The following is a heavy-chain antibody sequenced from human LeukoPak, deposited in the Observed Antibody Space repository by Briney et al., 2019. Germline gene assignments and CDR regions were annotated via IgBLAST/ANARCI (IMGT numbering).Heavy chain of an antibody. D-gene: IGHD3-22*01. CDR1: GGSISSYY. Sequence: SETLSLTCTVSGGSISSYYWSWIRQPPGKGLEWIGYFYYSGSTNYNPSLKSRVTISVDTSKNQFSLKLSSVTAADTAVYYCARATYYYDSSPDAFDIWGQRTMVTVSS. CDR3: ARATYYYDSSPDAFDI. V-gene: IGHV4-59*01. CDR2: FYYSGST. J-gene: IGHJ3*02.